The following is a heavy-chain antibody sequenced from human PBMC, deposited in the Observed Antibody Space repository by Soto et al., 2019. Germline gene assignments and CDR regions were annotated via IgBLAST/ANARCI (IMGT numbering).Heavy chain of an antibody. Sequence: PGGSLRLSCVASGFIFEDYAMNWVRQGPGKGLEWVSGISWNSGTIGYADAVKGRFTISRDNAKNSLHQQMNSLRAEDTALYYCAKDVGSYHYDTSAYHYDYWGRGTQVTVSS. D-gene: IGHD3-22*01. J-gene: IGHJ4*02. CDR3: AKDVGSYHYDTSAYHYDY. CDR2: ISWNSGTI. CDR1: GFIFEDYA. V-gene: IGHV3-9*01.